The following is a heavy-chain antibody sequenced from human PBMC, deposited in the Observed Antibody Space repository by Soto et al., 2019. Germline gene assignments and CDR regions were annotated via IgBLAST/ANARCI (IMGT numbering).Heavy chain of an antibody. V-gene: IGHV1-18*01. CDR3: ARYLGGYYDILTGYSNNWFDP. CDR1: GYTFTSYG. Sequence: ASVKVSCKASGYTFTSYGISWVRQAPGQGLEWMGWISAYNGNTNYAQKLQGRVNMTTDTSTSTAYMELRSLRFDDTAVYYCARYLGGYYDILTGYSNNWFDPWGQGTLVTVSS. D-gene: IGHD3-9*01. J-gene: IGHJ5*02. CDR2: ISAYNGNT.